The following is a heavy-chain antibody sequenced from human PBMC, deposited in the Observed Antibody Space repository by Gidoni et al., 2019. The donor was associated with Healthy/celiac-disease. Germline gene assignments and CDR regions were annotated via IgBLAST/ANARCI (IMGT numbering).Heavy chain of an antibody. CDR3: AKGVTTIGDDAFDI. CDR1: GFTFDDYA. CDR2: ISWNSGSI. D-gene: IGHD3-16*01. Sequence: EVQLVESGGGLVQPGRSLRLSCAASGFTFDDYAMHWVRQAPGKGLEWVSGISWNSGSIGYADSVKGRFTISRDNAKNSLYLQMNSLRAEDTALYYCAKGVTTIGDDAFDIWGQGTMVTVSS. J-gene: IGHJ3*02. V-gene: IGHV3-9*01.